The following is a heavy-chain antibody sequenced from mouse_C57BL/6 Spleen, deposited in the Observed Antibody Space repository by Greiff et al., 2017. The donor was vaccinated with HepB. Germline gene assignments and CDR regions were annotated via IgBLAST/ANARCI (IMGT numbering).Heavy chain of an antibody. CDR2: IHPNSGST. V-gene: IGHV1-64*01. J-gene: IGHJ2*01. CDR3: ARSSYYGNYEDY. Sequence: VQLQQPGAELVKPGASVKLSCKASGYTFTSYWMHWVKQRPGQGLEWIGMIHPNSGSTNYNEKFKSKATLTVDKSSSTAYMQLSSLTSEDSAVYYCARSSYYGNYEDYWGQGTTLTVSS. D-gene: IGHD2-1*01. CDR1: GYTFTSYW.